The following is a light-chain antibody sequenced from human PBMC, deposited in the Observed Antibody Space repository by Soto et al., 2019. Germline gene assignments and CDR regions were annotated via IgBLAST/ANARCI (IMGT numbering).Light chain of an antibody. Sequence: SYELTQPPSVSVSPGQTASITCSGDKLGNKYACWYQQKSGQSPVLVIYEDSKRPSGIPERFSGSNSGNTATLTISGTQAMDGADYYCQAWDSSTGVFGVGTKLTVL. J-gene: IGLJ2*01. CDR3: QAWDSSTGV. CDR1: KLGNKY. CDR2: EDS. V-gene: IGLV3-1*01.